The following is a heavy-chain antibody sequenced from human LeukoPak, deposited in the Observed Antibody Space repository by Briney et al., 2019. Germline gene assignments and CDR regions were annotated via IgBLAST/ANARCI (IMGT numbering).Heavy chain of an antibody. CDR3: ASYDSSGYYYPSFDY. CDR1: GGSISSSSYY. V-gene: IGHV4-39*07. CDR2: IYYSGST. J-gene: IGHJ4*02. Sequence: KSSETLSLTCTVSGGSISSSSYYWGWIRQPPGKGLEWIGSIYYSGSTYYNPSLKSRVTISVDTSKNQFSLKLSSVTAADTAVYYCASYDSSGYYYPSFDYWGQGTLVTVSS. D-gene: IGHD3-22*01.